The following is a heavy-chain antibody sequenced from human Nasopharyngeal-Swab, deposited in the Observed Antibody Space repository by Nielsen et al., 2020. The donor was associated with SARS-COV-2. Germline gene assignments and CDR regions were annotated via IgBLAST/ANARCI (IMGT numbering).Heavy chain of an antibody. CDR2: ISYDGSNK. J-gene: IGHJ4*02. D-gene: IGHD6-19*01. CDR1: GFTFSSYG. CDR3: ARGPWKQWLVLLVASPFDY. V-gene: IGHV3-30*03. Sequence: GESLKISCAASGFTFSSYGMHWVRQAPGKGLEWVAVISYDGSNKYYADSVKGRFTISRDNSKNTLYLQMNSLRAEDTAVYCCARGPWKQWLVLLVASPFDYWGQGTRVTVSS.